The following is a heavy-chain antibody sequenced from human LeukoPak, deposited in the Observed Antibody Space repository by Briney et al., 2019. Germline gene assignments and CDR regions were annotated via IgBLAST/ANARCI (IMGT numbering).Heavy chain of an antibody. CDR3: AKATDYYYYYGMDV. V-gene: IGHV3-23*01. Sequence: GGSLRLSCAASGFTFSSYAMSWVRQARGKGLEWVSAISGSGGSTYYADSVKGRFTISRDNSKNTLYLQMNSLRAEDTAVYYCAKATDYYYYYGMDVWGQGTTVTVSS. J-gene: IGHJ6*02. CDR2: ISGSGGST. CDR1: GFTFSSYA.